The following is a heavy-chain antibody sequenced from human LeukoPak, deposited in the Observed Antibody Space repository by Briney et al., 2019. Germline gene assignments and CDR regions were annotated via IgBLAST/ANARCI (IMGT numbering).Heavy chain of an antibody. J-gene: IGHJ4*02. D-gene: IGHD6-6*01. CDR3: ARDQEYSSSRASDY. Sequence: GASVKVSFKASGYTFTSYGISWARQAPGQGLEWMGWISAYNGNTNYAQKLQGRVTMTTYTSTSTAYMELRSLRSDDTAVYYCARDQEYSSSRASDYWGQGTLVTVSS. V-gene: IGHV1-18*01. CDR1: GYTFTSYG. CDR2: ISAYNGNT.